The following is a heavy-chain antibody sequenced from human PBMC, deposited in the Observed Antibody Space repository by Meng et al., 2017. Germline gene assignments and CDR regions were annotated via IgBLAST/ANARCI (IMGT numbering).Heavy chain of an antibody. Sequence: LRLLWTGAGLSCPGSSQRLSCASSGFTFSSYGMNWVRQAPGKGLEWVAVISYDGSNKYYADSVKGRFTISRDNSKNTLYLQMNSLRAEDTAVYYCARGPDTAMGIDYWGQGTLVTVSS. V-gene: IGHV3-30*01. CDR2: ISYDGSNK. CDR1: GFTFSSYG. J-gene: IGHJ4*02. CDR3: ARGPDTAMGIDY. D-gene: IGHD5-18*01.